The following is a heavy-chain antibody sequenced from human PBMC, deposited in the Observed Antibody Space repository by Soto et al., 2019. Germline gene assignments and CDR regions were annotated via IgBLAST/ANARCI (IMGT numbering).Heavy chain of an antibody. CDR2: IYYNGNT. D-gene: IGHD7-27*01. Sequence: QVQLQESGPGLVKPSETLSLTCTVSGGSISNHYWSWIRQPPGKGLEWIGYIYYNGNTNYNPSLKGPVNKSVDTAKKQISLKLSSVTAGDTAVYYCTRANWYSEYWGQGTLVTVSS. CDR1: GGSISNHY. CDR3: TRANWYSEY. J-gene: IGHJ4*02. V-gene: IGHV4-59*11.